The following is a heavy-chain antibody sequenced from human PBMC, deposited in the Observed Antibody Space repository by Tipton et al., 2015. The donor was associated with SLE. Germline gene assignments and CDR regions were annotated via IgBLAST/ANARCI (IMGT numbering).Heavy chain of an antibody. J-gene: IGHJ4*02. CDR1: GGSISSSIYY. Sequence: TLSLTCTVSGGSISSSIYYWGWIRQPPGKGLEWIGNIYHSGSTNYNPSLKSRVTISVDTSKNQFSLRLGSVTAADTAVYYCARRRVDFDYWGQGTLVTVSS. CDR3: ARRRVDFDY. CDR2: IYHSGST. V-gene: IGHV4-39*07.